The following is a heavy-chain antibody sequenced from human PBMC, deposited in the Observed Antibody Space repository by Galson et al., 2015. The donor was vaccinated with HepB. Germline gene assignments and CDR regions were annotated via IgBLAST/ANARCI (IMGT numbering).Heavy chain of an antibody. CDR2: ISFDGRNI. V-gene: IGHV3-30*03. CDR3: ARDHITSIIEFYFDY. D-gene: IGHD1-14*01. J-gene: IGHJ4*02. CDR1: GFSFSSHA. Sequence: SLRLSCAASGFSFSSHAMHWVRQAPGKGLEWVAAISFDGRNIYYADSVKGRFTISRDNSRNTLSLQMNSLRLEDTALYYCARDHITSIIEFYFDYWGQGSLVTVSS.